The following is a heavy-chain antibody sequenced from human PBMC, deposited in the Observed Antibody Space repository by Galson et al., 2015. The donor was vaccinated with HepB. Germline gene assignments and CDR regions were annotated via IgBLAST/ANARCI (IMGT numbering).Heavy chain of an antibody. CDR3: ATGIPGYSYGYSLTPPKY. Sequence: SVKVSCKASGGTFNSYTLIWVRQAPGQGLEWMGRISPMLNVANYAQRFQGRVTITADRSTSTAYVELSSLRPQDTAVYYCATGIPGYSYGYSLTPPKYWGQGTLVTVSS. CDR1: GGTFNSYT. D-gene: IGHD5-18*01. J-gene: IGHJ4*02. CDR2: ISPMLNVA. V-gene: IGHV1-69*02.